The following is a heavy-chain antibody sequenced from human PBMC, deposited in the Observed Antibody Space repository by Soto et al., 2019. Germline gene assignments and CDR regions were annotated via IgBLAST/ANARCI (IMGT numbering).Heavy chain of an antibody. J-gene: IGHJ6*02. CDR1: GGSFSGYY. D-gene: IGHD3-3*01. V-gene: IGHV2-70*01. Sequence: TLSLTCAVYGGSFSGYYWSWIRQPPGKALEWLALIDWDDDKYYSTSLKTRLTISKDTSKNQVVLTMTNMDPVDTATYYCALARKYYDFWSGDYYYYGMDVWGQGTTVTVSS. CDR2: IDWDDDK. CDR3: ALARKYYDFWSGDYYYYGMDV.